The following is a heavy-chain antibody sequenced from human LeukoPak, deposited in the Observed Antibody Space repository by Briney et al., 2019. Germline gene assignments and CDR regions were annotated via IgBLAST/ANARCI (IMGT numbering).Heavy chain of an antibody. V-gene: IGHV3-30-3*01. CDR1: GFTFSSYA. CDR3: ARALKTKGATGGGGILDY. CDR2: ISYDGSNK. J-gene: IGHJ4*02. Sequence: GSSLRLSCAASGFTFSSYAMHWVRQAPGKGLELVAVISYDGSNKYYADSVKGRFTISRDNSKNTLYLQINSLRAEDTAVYYCARALKTKGATGGGGILDYWGQGTLVTVSS. D-gene: IGHD4-11*01.